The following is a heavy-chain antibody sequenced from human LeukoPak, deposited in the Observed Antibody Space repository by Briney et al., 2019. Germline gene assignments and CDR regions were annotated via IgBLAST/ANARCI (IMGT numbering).Heavy chain of an antibody. CDR3: EREDRRSSWLCFDY. CDR1: GGSISSYY. V-gene: IGHV4-4*07. D-gene: IGHD6-13*01. J-gene: IGHJ4*02. CDR2: IYTSGST. Sequence: SETLSLPCTVSGGSISSYYWSWIRQPAGKGLEWIGRIYTSGSTNYNTSLKSRVTMPEDTSKNQYSLKLSSVTAPDTAVYYCEREDRRSSWLCFDYWGERTLVTVSS.